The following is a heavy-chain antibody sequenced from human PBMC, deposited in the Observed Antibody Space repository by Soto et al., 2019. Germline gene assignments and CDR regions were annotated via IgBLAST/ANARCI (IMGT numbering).Heavy chain of an antibody. J-gene: IGHJ4*02. Sequence: QVQLVQSGAEVKKPGSSVKVSCKASGGTFSNYAIDWVRQAPGQGLEWMGGIIPLFGTANYAQKFQGRITITADESTSTAYMELRSLRSEDTAVYYCARGAHYDSSGYYYFYWGQGTLVTVSS. CDR2: IIPLFGTA. V-gene: IGHV1-69*01. CDR1: GGTFSNYA. CDR3: ARGAHYDSSGYYYFY. D-gene: IGHD3-22*01.